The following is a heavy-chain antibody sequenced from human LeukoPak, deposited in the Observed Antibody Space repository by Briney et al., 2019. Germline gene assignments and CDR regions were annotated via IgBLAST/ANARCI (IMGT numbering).Heavy chain of an antibody. D-gene: IGHD3-10*01. CDR2: IYHSGST. J-gene: IGHJ4*02. Sequence: SETLSLTCAVSGGSISSGGYSWSWIRQPPGKGLEWIGYIYHSGSTYYNPSLKSRVTISVDRSKNQCSLKLSSVTAADTAVYYCASTMVRGVIITWAFDYWGQGTLVTVSS. CDR1: GGSISSGGYS. CDR3: ASTMVRGVIITWAFDY. V-gene: IGHV4-30-2*01.